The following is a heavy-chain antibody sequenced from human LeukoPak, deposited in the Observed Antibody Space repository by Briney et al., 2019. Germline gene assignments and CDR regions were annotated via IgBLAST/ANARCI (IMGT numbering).Heavy chain of an antibody. V-gene: IGHV1-2*06. Sequence: ASVKVSCKASGYTFTGYYMHWVRQAPGQGLEWMGRINPNSGGTNYAQKFQGRVTMTRDTSISTAYMELSRLRSDDTAVYYCARGEGAWYYYDSSGYSVDYWGQGTLVTVSS. D-gene: IGHD3-22*01. CDR1: GYTFTGYY. CDR2: INPNSGGT. CDR3: ARGEGAWYYYDSSGYSVDY. J-gene: IGHJ4*02.